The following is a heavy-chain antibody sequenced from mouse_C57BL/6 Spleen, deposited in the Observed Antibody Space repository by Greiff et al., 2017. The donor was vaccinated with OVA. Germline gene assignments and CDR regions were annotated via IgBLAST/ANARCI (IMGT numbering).Heavy chain of an antibody. CDR3: AREGLGRDFDY. CDR2: IDPSDSYT. J-gene: IGHJ2*01. D-gene: IGHD4-1*01. V-gene: IGHV1-69*01. Sequence: QVQLQQPGAELVMPGASVKLSCKASGYTFTSYWMHWVKQRPGQGLEWIGEIDPSDSYTNYNQKFKGKSTLTVDKSSSTAYMQLSSLTSEDSAVYYCAREGLGRDFDYWGQGTTLTVSS. CDR1: GYTFTSYW.